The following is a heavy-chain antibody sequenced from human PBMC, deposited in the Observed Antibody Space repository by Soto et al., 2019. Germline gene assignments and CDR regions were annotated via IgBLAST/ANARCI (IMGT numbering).Heavy chain of an antibody. V-gene: IGHV4-31*03. CDR3: ARVGGQSIAAAGSGWGWFDP. D-gene: IGHD6-13*01. J-gene: IGHJ5*02. Sequence: QVQLQESGPGLVKPSQTLSLTCTVSGGSISSGGYYWSWIRQHPGKGLEWIGYIYYSGSTYYNPSLKSRVNISVDTAKNQFSLKLGSGTAADTAVYYCARVGGQSIAAAGSGWGWFDPWGQGTLVTVSS. CDR2: IYYSGST. CDR1: GGSISSGGYY.